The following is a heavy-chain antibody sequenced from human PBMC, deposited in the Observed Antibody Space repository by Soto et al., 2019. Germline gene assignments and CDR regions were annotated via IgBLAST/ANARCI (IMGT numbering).Heavy chain of an antibody. V-gene: IGHV3-30*03. J-gene: IGHJ4*02. D-gene: IGHD5-12*01. CDR3: ASGEGQNGHDTRFDH. CDR2: ISYNGIDK. Sequence: QMHLVESGGGLVQPAMSLRLSCAVSGVTFTNHGIHWVRQAPGKGLEWVADISYNGIDKCYVDSVKGRFIISRDNFGDKAYLQMNGLRPEDTAVYYCASGEGQNGHDTRFDHWGQGTLVTVSS. CDR1: GVTFTNHG.